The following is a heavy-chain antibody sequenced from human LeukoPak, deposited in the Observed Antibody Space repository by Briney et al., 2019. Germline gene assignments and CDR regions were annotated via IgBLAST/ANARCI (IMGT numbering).Heavy chain of an antibody. CDR1: GFTFSSYT. V-gene: IGHV3-21*01. CDR3: ARGYCGGDCYGD. D-gene: IGHD2-21*02. CDR2: ISSSSSHI. Sequence: GGSLRLSCAASGFTFSSYTMNWVRQAPGKGLEYVSTISSSSSHIYYADSVKGRFTISRDNTKSSLYLQMNSLRAEDMAVYYCARGYCGGDCYGDWGQGTLVTVSS. J-gene: IGHJ1*01.